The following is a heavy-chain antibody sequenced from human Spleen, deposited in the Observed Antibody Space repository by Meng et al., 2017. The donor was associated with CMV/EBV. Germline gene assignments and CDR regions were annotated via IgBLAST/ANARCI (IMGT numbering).Heavy chain of an antibody. D-gene: IGHD5-12*01. CDR3: VKDRGYRDYGVFDI. CDR1: GFTFSNSN. CDR2: IWYDESNK. Sequence: GESLKISCAASGFTFSNSNMHWVRQAPGKGLEWMAVIWYDESNKYYEDSVKGRFTISRDNSKNTLYLQMHSLRAEDTDVYYCVKDRGYRDYGVFDIWGQGTKVTVSS. J-gene: IGHJ3*02. V-gene: IGHV3-33*06.